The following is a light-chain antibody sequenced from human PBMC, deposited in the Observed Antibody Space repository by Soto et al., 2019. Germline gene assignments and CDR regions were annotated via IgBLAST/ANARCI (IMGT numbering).Light chain of an antibody. CDR3: QQTTTFPLT. Sequence: DIQMTQSPSSVSASVGDRVTITCRASQGITSWLAWYQQKPGKAPKLLIYRASNLQSGVPSRFSGNGSGTDFTLTISGLQPADFATYYCQQTTTFPLTFGGGTKVEIK. CDR2: RAS. CDR1: QGITSW. V-gene: IGKV1-12*01. J-gene: IGKJ4*01.